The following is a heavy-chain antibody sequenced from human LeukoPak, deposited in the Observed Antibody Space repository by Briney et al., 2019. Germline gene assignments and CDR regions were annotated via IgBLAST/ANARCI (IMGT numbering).Heavy chain of an antibody. D-gene: IGHD3-10*01. CDR3: VRGIGGSGTYYLDTFDI. CDR2: IYHSGNT. Sequence: SETLSLTCTVSGYSISSGYYWGWIRQPPGKGLEWIGTIYHSGNTYHNPSLKSRVTISVETSKNQFSLKLKSVTAADTAVYYCVRGIGGSGTYYLDTFDIWGQGTMVTVSS. CDR1: GYSISSGYY. V-gene: IGHV4-38-2*02. J-gene: IGHJ3*02.